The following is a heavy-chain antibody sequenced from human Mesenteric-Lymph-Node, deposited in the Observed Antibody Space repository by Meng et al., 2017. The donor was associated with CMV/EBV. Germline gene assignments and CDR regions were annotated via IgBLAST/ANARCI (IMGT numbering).Heavy chain of an antibody. CDR2: ISYDGSNK. CDR3: AREVNIVVVPAAGYGMDV. J-gene: IGHJ6*02. CDR1: GFTFSSYA. D-gene: IGHD2-2*01. V-gene: IGHV3-30-3*01. Sequence: GESLKISCAASGFTFSSYAMHWVRQAPGKGLEWVAVISYDGSNKYYADSVKGRFTISRDNSKNTLYLQMNSLRAEDTAVYYCAREVNIVVVPAAGYGMDVWGQGTTVTVSS.